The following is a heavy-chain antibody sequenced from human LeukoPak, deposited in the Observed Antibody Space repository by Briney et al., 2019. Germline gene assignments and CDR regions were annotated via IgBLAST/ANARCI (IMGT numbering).Heavy chain of an antibody. D-gene: IGHD1-26*01. CDR2: VFASGIT. CDR3: ARVPRRSTDVQIDAFDI. CDR1: GGSFSIYY. V-gene: IGHV4-59*01. Sequence: SETLSLTCTVSGGSFSIYYWSWIRQSPGKGLEWIGYVFASGITNYNPSLKSRVTISLDTSKSQFSLKLSAVTAADTAVYFCARVPRRSTDVQIDAFDIWGQGTMVIVSS. J-gene: IGHJ3*02.